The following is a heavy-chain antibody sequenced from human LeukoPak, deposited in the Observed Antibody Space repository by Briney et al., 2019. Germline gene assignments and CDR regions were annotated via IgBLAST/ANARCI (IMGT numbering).Heavy chain of an antibody. V-gene: IGHV1-69*04. J-gene: IGHJ6*02. CDR1: GYTFTSYD. D-gene: IGHD2-2*01. CDR3: ARIWRAASTRGYQLLRGLSMDV. CDR2: IIPILGIA. Sequence: AASVKVSCKASGYTFTSYDMNWVRQATGQGLEWMGRIIPILGIANYAQKFQGRVTITADKSTSTAYMELSSLRSEDTAVYYCARIWRAASTRGYQLLRGLSMDVWGQGTTVTVSS.